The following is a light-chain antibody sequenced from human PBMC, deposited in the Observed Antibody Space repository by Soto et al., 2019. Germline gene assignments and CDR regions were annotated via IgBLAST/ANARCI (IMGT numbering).Light chain of an antibody. Sequence: DIQMTQSPSTLSASVGDRVTIACRASESISDWLAWYQQKPGKAPKLLIYEASTLETGVPSRFSGRGYGTEFTLTISSLEPEDFAVYYCQQRSNWPITFGQGTRLEIK. CDR2: EAS. V-gene: IGKV1-5*03. CDR3: QQRSNWPIT. CDR1: ESISDW. J-gene: IGKJ5*01.